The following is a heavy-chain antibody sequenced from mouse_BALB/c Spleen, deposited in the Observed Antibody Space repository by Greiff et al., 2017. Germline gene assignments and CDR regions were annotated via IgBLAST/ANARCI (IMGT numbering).Heavy chain of an antibody. CDR2: ISSGGSYT. J-gene: IGHJ1*01. Sequence: EVKLMESGGGLVKPGGSLKLSCAASGFTFSSYTMSWVRQTPEKRLEWVATISSGGSYTYYPDSVKGRFTISRDNAKNTLYLQMSSLKSEDTAMYYCTRNWDGWYFDVWGAGTTVTVSS. CDR1: GFTFSSYT. D-gene: IGHD4-1*01. V-gene: IGHV5-6-4*01. CDR3: TRNWDGWYFDV.